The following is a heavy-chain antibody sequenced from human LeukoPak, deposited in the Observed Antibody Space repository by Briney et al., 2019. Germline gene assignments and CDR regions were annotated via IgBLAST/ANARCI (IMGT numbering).Heavy chain of an antibody. CDR1: GYTLIDYH. V-gene: IGHV1-2*06. J-gene: IGHJ4*02. CDR2: INPSTGGT. Sequence: ASVKVSCTTSGYTLIDYHVHWIRQAPGQGLEWMGRINPSTGGTDFAQKFQGKVSMTRDTSISTAYMELSRLGSDDTAVYYCATLGEDKTDTPFDYWGQGTLVTVSS. CDR3: ATLGEDKTDTPFDY. D-gene: IGHD3-16*01.